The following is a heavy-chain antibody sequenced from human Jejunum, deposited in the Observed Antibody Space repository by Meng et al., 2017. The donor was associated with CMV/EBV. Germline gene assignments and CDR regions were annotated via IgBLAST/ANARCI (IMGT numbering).Heavy chain of an antibody. CDR3: AKDYTHFCTSTTCYPPEH. Sequence: TFGNDGIHWVRQAPGKGLEWVAVIWYDGNKKFYADSVKGRFTISRDNSKNTVYLQMNSLRGEDTAVYYCAKDYTHFCTSTTCYPPEHWGQGTLVTVSS. D-gene: IGHD2-2*01. CDR1: TFGNDG. J-gene: IGHJ1*01. V-gene: IGHV3-33*06. CDR2: IWYDGNKK.